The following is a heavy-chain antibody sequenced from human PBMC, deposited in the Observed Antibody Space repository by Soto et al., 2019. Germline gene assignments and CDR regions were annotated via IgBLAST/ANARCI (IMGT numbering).Heavy chain of an antibody. D-gene: IGHD2-15*01. CDR2: INHSGST. V-gene: IGHV4-34*01. CDR1: GGSFSGYY. J-gene: IGHJ6*03. CDR3: ARSAYCSGGSCYSFSYYYYYYMDV. Sequence: PSETLSLTCAVYGGSFSGYYWSWIRQPPGKGLEWIGEINHSGSTNYNPSLKSRVTISVDTSKNQFSLKLSSVTAADTAVYYCARSAYCSGGSCYSFSYYYYYYMDVWGKGTTVTVSS.